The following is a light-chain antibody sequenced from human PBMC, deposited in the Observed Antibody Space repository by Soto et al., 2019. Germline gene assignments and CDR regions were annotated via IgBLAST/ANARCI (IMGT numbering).Light chain of an antibody. CDR1: FSTSY. CDR2: GPS. CDR3: QQYGSSPPFT. Sequence: EIELTNSPGTLSLPPWEIATLSCRATFSTSYLAWYQQKPGQAPRLLIYGPSTRATGIPDRFSGGGSGTDFTLTITGLEHEDLAVYYCQQYGSSPPFTFGQGTRLEIK. J-gene: IGKJ5*01. V-gene: IGKV3-20*01.